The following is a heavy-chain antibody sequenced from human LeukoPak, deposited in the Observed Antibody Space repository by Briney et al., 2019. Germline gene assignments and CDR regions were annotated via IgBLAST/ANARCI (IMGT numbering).Heavy chain of an antibody. CDR1: GYTFTSYY. CDR2: INPSGGST. CDR3: ARTLGASNYGDYRLFDY. D-gene: IGHD4-17*01. V-gene: IGHV1-46*01. Sequence: ASVKVSCKGSGYTFTSYYMHWVRQAPGQGLEWMGIINPSGGSTSYAQKFQGRVTMTRDASTSTVYMELSSLRSEDTAVYYCARTLGASNYGDYRLFDYWGQGTLVTVSS. J-gene: IGHJ4*02.